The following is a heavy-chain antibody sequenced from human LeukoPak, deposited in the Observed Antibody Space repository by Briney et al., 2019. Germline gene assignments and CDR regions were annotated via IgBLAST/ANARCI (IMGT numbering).Heavy chain of an antibody. CDR3: ARGPWVGDGSGSYSPYYYYYMDV. Sequence: ASVKVSCKASGYTFTSYDINWVRQATGQGLEWMGWMNPNSGNTGYAQKFQGRVTMTRDTSISTAYMELSRLRSDDTAVYYCARGPWVGDGSGSYSPYYYYYMDVWGKGTTVTVSS. V-gene: IGHV1-8*01. CDR2: MNPNSGNT. D-gene: IGHD3-10*01. J-gene: IGHJ6*03. CDR1: GYTFTSYD.